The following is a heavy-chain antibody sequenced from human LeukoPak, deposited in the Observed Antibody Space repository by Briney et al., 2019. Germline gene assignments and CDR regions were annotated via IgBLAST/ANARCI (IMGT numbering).Heavy chain of an antibody. CDR2: ISAYNGNT. CDR1: GYTFTSYS. J-gene: IGHJ5*02. D-gene: IGHD2-2*01. V-gene: IGHV1-18*01. CDR3: AKDTPYCSSTSCYEERWFDP. Sequence: GASVKVSCKASGYTFTSYSISWVRQAPGQGLEWMGWISAYNGNTIYAQKVKGRVTMTTDTSTSTAYMELRSLKSDDTAVYYCAKDTPYCSSTSCYEERWFDPWGQGTLVTVSS.